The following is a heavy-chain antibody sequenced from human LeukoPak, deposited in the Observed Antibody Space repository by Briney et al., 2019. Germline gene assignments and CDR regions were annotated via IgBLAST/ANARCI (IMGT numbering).Heavy chain of an antibody. CDR1: GGSISSYY. V-gene: IGHV4-59*01. Sequence: SETLSLTCTVSGGSISSYYWSWIQQPPGKGLEWIGYIYYSGSTNYNPSLKSRVTISVDTSKNQFSLKLSSVTAADTAVYYCARGMATVVTLFDYWGQGTLVTVSA. D-gene: IGHD4-23*01. CDR3: ARGMATVVTLFDY. CDR2: IYYSGST. J-gene: IGHJ4*02.